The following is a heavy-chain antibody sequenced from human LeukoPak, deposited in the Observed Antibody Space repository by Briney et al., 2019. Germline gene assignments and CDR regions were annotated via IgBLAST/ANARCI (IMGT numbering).Heavy chain of an antibody. J-gene: IGHJ6*02. V-gene: IGHV4-39*02. CDR3: ARLHYSYGMDV. Sequence: SETLSLTCTFSGGSISSYSYYWVWIRQPPGKGLELIGSIDYSGSTNYNPALKSRVTISEDTSKNHFSLNLSSVTAADTAVYSCARLHYSYGMDVWGQGTTVTVSS. CDR1: GGSISSYSYY. CDR2: IDYSGST.